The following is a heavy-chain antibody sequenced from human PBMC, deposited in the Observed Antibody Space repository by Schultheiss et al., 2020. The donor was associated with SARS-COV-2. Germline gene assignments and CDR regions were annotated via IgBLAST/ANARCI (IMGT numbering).Heavy chain of an antibody. V-gene: IGHV1-69*13. D-gene: IGHD2-15*01. J-gene: IGHJ6*02. Sequence: SVKVSCKASGGTFSGYAVSWVRQAPGQGLEWMGGTIPIYRTADYAQKFQGRATISADESTTTAYMELNSLRSEDTAVYYCARDRVVVAATLFRYYYYGMDVWGQGTTVTVSS. CDR3: ARDRVVVAATLFRYYYYGMDV. CDR1: GGTFSGYA. CDR2: TIPIYRTA.